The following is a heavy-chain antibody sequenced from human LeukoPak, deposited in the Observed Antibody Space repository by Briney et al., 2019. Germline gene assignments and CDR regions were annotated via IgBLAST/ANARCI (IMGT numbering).Heavy chain of an antibody. D-gene: IGHD2-2*01. CDR1: GGSVSNYY. CDR2: LSHSGSS. CDR3: ARARYANAWYAFDI. Sequence: SETLSLTCTFSGGSVSNYYWSWIRRPPGRGLEWIAYLSHSGSSDSNPSLTSRVTTLVDTSKNQFSLKLTSVTAADTAVYYCARARYANAWYAFDIWGHGTMVTVSS. J-gene: IGHJ3*02. V-gene: IGHV4-59*02.